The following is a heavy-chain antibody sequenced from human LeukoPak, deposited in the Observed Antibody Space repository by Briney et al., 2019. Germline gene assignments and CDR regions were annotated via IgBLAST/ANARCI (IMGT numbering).Heavy chain of an antibody. D-gene: IGHD2-8*01. CDR1: GGSISSGGYY. V-gene: IGHV4-39*07. J-gene: IGHJ6*02. CDR3: ARGGCTNGVCYRRFYYYGMDV. Sequence: SETLSLTCTVSGGSISSGGYYWSWIRQPPGKGLEWIGEINHSGSTNYNPSLKSRVTISVDTSKNQFSLKLSSVTAADTAVYYCARGGCTNGVCYRRFYYYGMDVWGQGTTVTVSS. CDR2: INHSGST.